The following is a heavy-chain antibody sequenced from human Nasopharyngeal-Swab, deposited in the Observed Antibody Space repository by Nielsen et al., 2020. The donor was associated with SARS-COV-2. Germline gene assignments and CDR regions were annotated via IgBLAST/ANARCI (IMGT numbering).Heavy chain of an antibody. J-gene: IGHJ4*02. D-gene: IGHD6-6*01. CDR1: GFTFRSYS. CDR3: ARGTTSSSALGY. Sequence: GGSLRLSCAASGFTFRSYSRNWVRQAPGKGLEWVSSISSSSSYIYYADSVKGRFTISRDNAKNSLYLQMNSLRAEDTAVYYCARGTTSSSALGYWGQGTLVTVSS. V-gene: IGHV3-21*01. CDR2: ISSSSSYI.